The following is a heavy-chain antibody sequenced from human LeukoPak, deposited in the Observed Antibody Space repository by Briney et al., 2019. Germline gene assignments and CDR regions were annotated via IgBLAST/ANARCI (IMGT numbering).Heavy chain of an antibody. D-gene: IGHD3/OR15-3a*01. CDR3: VRDRDWGFDY. V-gene: IGHV3-11*04. CDR1: GFTFSDYY. Sequence: GGSLRLSCAASGFTFSDYYMNWIRQAPGKGLEWVSYISRSGSTICYADSVKGRFTISRDNTKNSLYLQMNSLRAEDTAVYYCVRDRDWGFDYWGQGTLVTVSS. J-gene: IGHJ4*02. CDR2: ISRSGSTI.